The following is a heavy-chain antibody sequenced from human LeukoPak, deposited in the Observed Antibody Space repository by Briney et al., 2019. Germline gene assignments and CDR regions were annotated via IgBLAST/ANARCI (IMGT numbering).Heavy chain of an antibody. Sequence: SETLSLTCKASGYPIGLDYCWVWMRQPPRRGLQWIGGFHRGRIQYNSALKSRVTISIDSSKNQFSLRMWPVTAADTAFYFCARAPSSYESGNGYPNLGWLDPWGQGALVTVSS. V-gene: IGHV4-38-2*02. CDR1: GYPIGLDYC. J-gene: IGHJ5*02. CDR3: ARAPSSYESGNGYPNLGWLDP. CDR2: FHRGRI. D-gene: IGHD5-24*01.